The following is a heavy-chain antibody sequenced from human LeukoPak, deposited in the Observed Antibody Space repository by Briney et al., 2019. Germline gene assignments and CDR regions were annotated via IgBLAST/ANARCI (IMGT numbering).Heavy chain of an antibody. D-gene: IGHD3-10*01. Sequence: SETLSLTCAVYGGSFSGYYWSWIRQPPGKGLEWIGEINHSGSTNYNPSLKSRVTISVDTSKNQFSLKLSSVTAADTAVYYCARVRVWFGELLYGYYFDYWGQGTLVTVSS. CDR2: INHSGST. J-gene: IGHJ4*02. CDR3: ARVRVWFGELLYGYYFDY. V-gene: IGHV4-34*01. CDR1: GGSFSGYY.